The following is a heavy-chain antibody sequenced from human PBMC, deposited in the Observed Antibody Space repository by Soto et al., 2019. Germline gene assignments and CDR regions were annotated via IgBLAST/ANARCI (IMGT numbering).Heavy chain of an antibody. CDR1: GFTFSSYS. CDR2: ISSSSSTI. J-gene: IGHJ4*02. V-gene: IGHV3-48*02. CDR3: VKWELLRNPPAPPDY. D-gene: IGHD1-26*01. Sequence: PGGSLRLSCAASGFTFSSYSMNWFRQARVNGLEWVSYISSSSSTIYCADSVKGRFTISRDNAKNSLYLQRNSLRDEDTAVYYCVKWELLRNPPAPPDYWGQGTLVTVSS.